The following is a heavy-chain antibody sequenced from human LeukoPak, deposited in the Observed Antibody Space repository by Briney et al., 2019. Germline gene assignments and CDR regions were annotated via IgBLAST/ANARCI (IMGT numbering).Heavy chain of an antibody. J-gene: IGHJ4*02. D-gene: IGHD1-26*01. CDR1: GFTFSSYS. V-gene: IGHV3-21*04. CDR2: ISSSSSYI. Sequence: GGSLRLSCAASGFTFSSYSMNWVRQAPGKGLEWVSSISSSSSYIYYADSVKGRFTISRDNAKNTLYLQMNSLRAEDTAVYYCAKRWELDPIAYYFDYWGQGTLVTVSS. CDR3: AKRWELDPIAYYFDY.